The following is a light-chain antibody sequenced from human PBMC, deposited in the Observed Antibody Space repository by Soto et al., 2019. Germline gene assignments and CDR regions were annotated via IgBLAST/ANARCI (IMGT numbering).Light chain of an antibody. Sequence: EIVLTQSPGTLSLSPGDRATLSCRASQSVSSGYLVWYQQKPGQAPRLLIYGASSRVIGIPDRFSGSGSGTDFTLTISRLEPEDFAVYYCQQYGSSLLSFGGGTKVDIK. J-gene: IGKJ4*01. CDR1: QSVSSGY. V-gene: IGKV3-20*01. CDR3: QQYGSSLLS. CDR2: GAS.